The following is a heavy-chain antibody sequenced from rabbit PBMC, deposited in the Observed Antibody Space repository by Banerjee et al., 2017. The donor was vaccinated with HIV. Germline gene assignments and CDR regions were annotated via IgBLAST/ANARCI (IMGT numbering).Heavy chain of an antibody. Sequence: QEQLEESGGGLVQPEGSLTLTCTASGFSFSSSYYMCWVRQAPGKGLEWIGCIQTGDGSAYYASWVISRFTITKTSSTTVTLQMTSLTAADTATYFCARAAYGFTGYTYTMSYFNLWGQGTLVTVS. CDR1: GFSFSSSYY. V-gene: IGHV1S45*01. CDR2: IQTGDGSA. CDR3: ARAAYGFTGYTYTMSYFNL. D-gene: IGHD6-1*01. J-gene: IGHJ4*01.